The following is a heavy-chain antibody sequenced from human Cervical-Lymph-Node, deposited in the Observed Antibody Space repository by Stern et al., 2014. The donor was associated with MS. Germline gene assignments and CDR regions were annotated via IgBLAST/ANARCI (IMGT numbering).Heavy chain of an antibody. D-gene: IGHD2-21*02. J-gene: IGHJ4*02. Sequence: QVQLQESGPGLVKPSATLSLTCTVSGGSINRYSWNWIRQSPGQGLEWIGNIAYSGTTNYNPSLKSRVTMSVHTSKKQFSLTLRSVTAADTAVYYCASGHGGVWYALDYWGQGTLVTVSS. CDR3: ASGHGGVWYALDY. CDR2: IAYSGTT. CDR1: GGSINRYS. V-gene: IGHV4-59*01.